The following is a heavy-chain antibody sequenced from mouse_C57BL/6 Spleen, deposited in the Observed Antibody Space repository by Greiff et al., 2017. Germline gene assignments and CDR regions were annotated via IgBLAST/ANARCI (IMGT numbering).Heavy chain of an antibody. CDR1: GFTFSDYG. CDR3: ARRGFGNYEGYFDV. CDR2: ISNLAYSI. D-gene: IGHD2-1*01. V-gene: IGHV5-15*04. J-gene: IGHJ1*03. Sequence: DVKLVESGGGLVQPGGSLKLSCAASGFTFSDYGMAWVRQAPRKGPEWVAFISNLAYSIYYADTVTGRFTISRENAKNTLYLEMSSLRSEDTAMYYCARRGFGNYEGYFDVWGTGTTVTVSS.